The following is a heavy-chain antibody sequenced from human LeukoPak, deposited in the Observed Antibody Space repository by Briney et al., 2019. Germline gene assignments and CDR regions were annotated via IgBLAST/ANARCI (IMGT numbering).Heavy chain of an antibody. Sequence: PGGSLRLSCAASGFNFDDYVMTWVRQAPGKGLEWVANIKQDGSEKYYVDSVKGRFTISRDNAKNSLYLQMNSLRAEDTAVYYCARDRSGYSGYDFFDYWGQGALVTVSS. J-gene: IGHJ4*02. CDR3: ARDRSGYSGYDFFDY. V-gene: IGHV3-7*01. D-gene: IGHD5-12*01. CDR1: GFNFDDYV. CDR2: IKQDGSEK.